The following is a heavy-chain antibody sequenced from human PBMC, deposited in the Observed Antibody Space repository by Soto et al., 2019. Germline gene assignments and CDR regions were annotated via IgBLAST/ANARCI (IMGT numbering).Heavy chain of an antibody. J-gene: IGHJ5*02. Sequence: SETLSLTCTVSGGSISSGDYYWSWIRQPPGKGLEWIGYIYYSGSTYYNTSLKSRVTISVDTSKNQFSLKLSSVTAADTAVYYCARVMITFGGVIVIDWFDPWGQGTLVTVSS. CDR3: ARVMITFGGVIVIDWFDP. CDR2: IYYSGST. V-gene: IGHV4-30-4*01. CDR1: GGSISSGDYY. D-gene: IGHD3-16*02.